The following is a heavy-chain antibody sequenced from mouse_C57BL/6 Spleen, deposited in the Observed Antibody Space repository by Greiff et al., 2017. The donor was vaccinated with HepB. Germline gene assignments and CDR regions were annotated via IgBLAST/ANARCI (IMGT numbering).Heavy chain of an antibody. CDR2: IDPNSGGT. CDR3: ARSGLTTVVAPCFDY. D-gene: IGHD1-1*01. Sequence: QVQLQQSGAELVKPGASVKLSCKASGYTFTSYWMHWVKQRPGRGLEWIGRIDPNSGGTKYNEKFKSKATLTVDKPSSTAYMQLSSLTSEDSAVYYCARSGLTTVVAPCFDYWGQGTTLTVSS. J-gene: IGHJ2*01. V-gene: IGHV1-72*01. CDR1: GYTFTSYW.